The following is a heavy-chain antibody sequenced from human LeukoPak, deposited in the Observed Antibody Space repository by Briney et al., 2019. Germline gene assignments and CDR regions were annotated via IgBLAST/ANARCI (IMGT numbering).Heavy chain of an antibody. CDR3: ARDPYSGGYGDYYYYYMDL. J-gene: IGHJ6*03. D-gene: IGHD1-26*01. CDR1: GFTFSSYE. CDR2: ISSSGTTI. V-gene: IGHV3-48*03. Sequence: GGSLRLSCAASGFTFSSYEVNWVRQAPGKGLEWVSYISSSGTTIYYADSVKGRFIISRDNAKNSLYLQMNSLRAEDTAVYYCARDPYSGGYGDYYYYYMDLWGQGTTVTISS.